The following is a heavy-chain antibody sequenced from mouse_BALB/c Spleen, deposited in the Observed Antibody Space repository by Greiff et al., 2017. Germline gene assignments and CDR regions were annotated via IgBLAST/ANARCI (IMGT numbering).Heavy chain of an antibody. Sequence: VQLQQSGAELVRPGASVKLSCTASGFNIKDYYMHWVKQRPEQGLEWIGWIDPENGDTEYAPKFQGKATMTADTSSKTAYLQLSSLTSEDTAVYYSNGNYAMDYWGQGTSVTVSS. J-gene: IGHJ4*01. CDR2: IDPENGDT. V-gene: IGHV14-4*02. CDR3: NGNYAMDY. CDR1: GFNIKDYY.